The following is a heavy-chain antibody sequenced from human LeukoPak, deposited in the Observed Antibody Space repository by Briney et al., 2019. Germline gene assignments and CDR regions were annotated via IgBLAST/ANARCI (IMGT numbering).Heavy chain of an antibody. V-gene: IGHV3-23*01. J-gene: IGHJ4*02. D-gene: IGHD3-10*01. CDR2: ISANGAKT. Sequence: PGGSLRLSCAASGFTFNSYAMSWVRQAPGKGLEWVSGISANGAKTYYADSMKGRFTISRDNSKNTQSLQMNSLRAEDTALYYCAKGWSVTMVMAAPGDWGQGALVTVSS. CDR1: GFTFNSYA. CDR3: AKGWSVTMVMAAPGD.